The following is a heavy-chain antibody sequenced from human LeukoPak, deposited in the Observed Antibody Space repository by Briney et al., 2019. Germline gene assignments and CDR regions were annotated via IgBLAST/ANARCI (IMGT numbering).Heavy chain of an antibody. CDR2: INHSGST. Sequence: PSETLSLTCTVYDGSFSGYYWSWIRQPPGKGLEWIGEINHSGSTNYNPSLKSRVTISVDTSKNQFSLKLSSVTAADTAVYYCARGNYDILTGAPGWFDPWGQGTLVTVSS. V-gene: IGHV4-34*01. J-gene: IGHJ5*02. D-gene: IGHD3-9*01. CDR3: ARGNYDILTGAPGWFDP. CDR1: DGSFSGYY.